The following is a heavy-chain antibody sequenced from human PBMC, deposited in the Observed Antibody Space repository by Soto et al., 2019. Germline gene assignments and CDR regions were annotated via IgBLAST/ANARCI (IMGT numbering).Heavy chain of an antibody. J-gene: IGHJ4*02. V-gene: IGHV1-58*01. Sequence: SVKVSCKASGFTFTSSAVQWVRQARGQRLEWIGWIVVGSGNTNYAQKFQERVTITRDMSTSTAYMELSSLRSEDTAVYYCARDPTADYYDSSGYYYSYSDYWGQGTLVTVSS. D-gene: IGHD3-22*01. CDR3: ARDPTADYYDSSGYYYSYSDY. CDR2: IVVGSGNT. CDR1: GFTFTSSA.